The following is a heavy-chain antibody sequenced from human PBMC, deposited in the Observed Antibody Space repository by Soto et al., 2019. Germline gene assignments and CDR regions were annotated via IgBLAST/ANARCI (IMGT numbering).Heavy chain of an antibody. V-gene: IGHV5-51*01. D-gene: IGHD6-13*01. CDR3: ARGSSSWYNWFDP. J-gene: IGHJ5*02. Sequence: PGESLKISCKGSGYSFTSYWIGWVRQMPGKGLGWMGIIYPGDSDTRYSPSFQGQVTISADKSISTAYLQWSSLKASDTAMYYCARGSSSWYNWFDPWGQGTLVTVSS. CDR1: GYSFTSYW. CDR2: IYPGDSDT.